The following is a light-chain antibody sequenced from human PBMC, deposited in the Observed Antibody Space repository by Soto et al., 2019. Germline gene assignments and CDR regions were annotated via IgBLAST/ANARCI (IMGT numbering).Light chain of an antibody. CDR2: KAS. V-gene: IGKV1-5*03. Sequence: DIPMTQSPSTLSASVGDRVTITCRASQSIDTWLAWYQQKSGTAPKLLIYKASTLESGVPSRFSGSRSGTEFTLTVSSLQPEDFATYYCQQYNDSFPYTFGQGTKLEIK. CDR3: QQYNDSFPYT. J-gene: IGKJ2*01. CDR1: QSIDTW.